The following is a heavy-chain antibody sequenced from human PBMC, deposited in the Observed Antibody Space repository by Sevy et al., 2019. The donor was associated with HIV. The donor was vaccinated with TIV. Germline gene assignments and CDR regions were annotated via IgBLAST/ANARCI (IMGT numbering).Heavy chain of an antibody. Sequence: VGSLRLSCSASGFKFNIYAMTWVRQAPGKGLEWVSTISGTGSDIDYADSVKGHCSISRDNSKNTLYLQINSLRAEDTAIYYCAKGKRNYDFWRIPRDHALDIWGQGTMVTVSS. J-gene: IGHJ3*02. CDR1: GFKFNIYA. CDR3: AKGKRNYDFWRIPRDHALDI. CDR2: ISGTGSDI. D-gene: IGHD3-3*01. V-gene: IGHV3-23*01.